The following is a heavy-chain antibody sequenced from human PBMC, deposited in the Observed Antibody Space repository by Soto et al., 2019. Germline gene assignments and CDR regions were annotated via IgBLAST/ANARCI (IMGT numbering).Heavy chain of an antibody. CDR3: ATGSVETRYFDGLLYQGTFDY. J-gene: IGHJ4*02. D-gene: IGHD3-9*01. CDR1: GFTFSSYA. Sequence: EVQLLESGGGLVQPGGSLRLSCAASGFTFSSYAMSWVRQAPGKGLEWVSAISGGGDSTYYADSVKGRFTISRDNSKNTLNLQMNSLRAEDTAVYYCATGSVETRYFDGLLYQGTFDYWGQGTLVTVSS. V-gene: IGHV3-23*01. CDR2: ISGGGDST.